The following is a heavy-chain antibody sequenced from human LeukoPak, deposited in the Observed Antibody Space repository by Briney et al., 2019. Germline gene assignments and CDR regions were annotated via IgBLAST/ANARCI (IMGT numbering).Heavy chain of an antibody. J-gene: IGHJ6*02. CDR1: GFTFSSYA. CDR2: ISYDGSNK. V-gene: IGHV3-30-3*01. CDR3: ARDLYYYGSGSFGRYYYYGMDV. Sequence: GGSLRLSCAASGFTFSSYAMHWVRQAPGKGLEWVAVISYDGSNKYYADSVKGRFTISRDNSKNTLYLQMNSLRAEDTAVYYCARDLYYYGSGSFGRYYYYGMDVWGQGTTVTVSS. D-gene: IGHD3-10*01.